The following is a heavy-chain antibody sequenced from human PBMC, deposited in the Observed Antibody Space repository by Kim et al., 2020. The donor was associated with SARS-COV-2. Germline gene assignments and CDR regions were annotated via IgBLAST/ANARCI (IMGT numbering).Heavy chain of an antibody. CDR2: IIPIFGTA. CDR3: ARRNADILTGNNWFDP. V-gene: IGHV1-69*13. D-gene: IGHD3-9*01. CDR1: GGTFSSYA. Sequence: SVKVSCKASGGTFSSYAISWVRQAPGQGLEWMGGIIPIFGTANYAQKFQGRVTITADESTSTAYMELSSLRSEDTAVYYCARRNADILTGNNWFDPWGQGTLVTVSS. J-gene: IGHJ5*02.